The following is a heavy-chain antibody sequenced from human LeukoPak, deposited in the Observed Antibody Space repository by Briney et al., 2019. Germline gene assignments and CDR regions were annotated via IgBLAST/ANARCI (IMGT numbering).Heavy chain of an antibody. Sequence: SETLSLTCTVSGGSISSYYWSWIRQPPGKGLEWIGYIYYSGSTSYNPSLKSRVTISVDTSKNQFSLKLSSVTAADTAVYYCARGYSSSWYTGGYWGQGTLVTVSS. CDR1: GGSISSYY. D-gene: IGHD6-13*01. CDR2: IYYSGST. CDR3: ARGYSSSWYTGGY. J-gene: IGHJ4*02. V-gene: IGHV4-59*01.